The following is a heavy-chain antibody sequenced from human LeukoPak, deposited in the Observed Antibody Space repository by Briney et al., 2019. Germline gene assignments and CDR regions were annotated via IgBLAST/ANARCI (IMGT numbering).Heavy chain of an antibody. Sequence: GGSPRLSCAASGFTFSSYGMYWVRQAPGKGLEWVAFIRYDGSNKYYADSVKGRFTVSRDNSKNTLYLQMKSLRAEDTAVYYCAKGGGYEAQYYYYYLDVWGKGTTVTISS. CDR1: GFTFSSYG. J-gene: IGHJ6*03. CDR3: AKGGGYEAQYYYYYLDV. D-gene: IGHD5-12*01. V-gene: IGHV3-30*02. CDR2: IRYDGSNK.